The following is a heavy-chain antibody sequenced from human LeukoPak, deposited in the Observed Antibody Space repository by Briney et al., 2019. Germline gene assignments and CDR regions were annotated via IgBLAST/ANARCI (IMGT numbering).Heavy chain of an antibody. CDR2: ISAYNGNT. J-gene: IGHJ6*02. D-gene: IGHD3-10*01. CDR3: ARDYYGSGSYYYYYYGMDV. Sequence: GASAKVSCKASGYTFTSYGISWVRQAPGQGLEWMGWISAYNGNTNYAQKLQGRVTMTTDTSTSTAYMELRSLRSDDTAVYYCARDYYGSGSYYYYYYGMDVWGQGTTVTVSS. CDR1: GYTFTSYG. V-gene: IGHV1-18*01.